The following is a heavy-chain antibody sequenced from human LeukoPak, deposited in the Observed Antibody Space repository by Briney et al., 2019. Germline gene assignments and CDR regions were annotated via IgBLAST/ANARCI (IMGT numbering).Heavy chain of an antibody. CDR2: MNPNSGNT. V-gene: IGHV1-8*01. J-gene: IGHJ6*02. Sequence: GASVKVSCKASGYTFTSYGINWVRQATGQGLEWMGWMNPNSGNTGYAQKFQGRVTMTRNTSISTAYMELSSLRSEDTAVYYCARPNGRIAVAGTYYYYYGMDVWGQGTTVTVSS. CDR1: GYTFTSYG. CDR3: ARPNGRIAVAGTYYYYYGMDV. D-gene: IGHD6-19*01.